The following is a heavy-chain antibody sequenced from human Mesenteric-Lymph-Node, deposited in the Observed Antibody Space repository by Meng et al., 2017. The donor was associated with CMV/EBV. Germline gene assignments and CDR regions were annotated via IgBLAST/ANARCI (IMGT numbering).Heavy chain of an antibody. CDR1: GFTFSSYA. D-gene: IGHD2-2*01. CDR3: AKDKYQLPLDWFDP. CDR2: ISYDGSNK. Sequence: GESLKISCAASGFTFSSYAMHWVRQAPGKGLEWVAVISYDGSNKYYADSVKGRFTISRDNSKNTLYLQMNSLRAEDTAVYYCAKDKYQLPLDWFDPWGQGTLVTVSS. J-gene: IGHJ5*02. V-gene: IGHV3-30*04.